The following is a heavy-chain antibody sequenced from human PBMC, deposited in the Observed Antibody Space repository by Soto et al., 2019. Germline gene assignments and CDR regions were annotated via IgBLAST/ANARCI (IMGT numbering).Heavy chain of an antibody. J-gene: IGHJ5*02. CDR3: ARCGSWYVPFDP. CDR2: IYYSGST. Sequence: QLQLQESGPGLVKPSETLSLTCTVSGGSIRSSNYYWGWIRQPPGKGLEWIGSIYYSGSTYYNPSLKSRGTISVDTSKNQFSLKLNSVTAADTAVFSCARCGSWYVPFDPWGQGTLVTVSS. CDR1: GGSIRSSNYY. V-gene: IGHV4-39*01. D-gene: IGHD6-13*01.